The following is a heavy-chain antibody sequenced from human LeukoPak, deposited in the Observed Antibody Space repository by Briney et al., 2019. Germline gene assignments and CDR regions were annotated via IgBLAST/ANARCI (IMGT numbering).Heavy chain of an antibody. D-gene: IGHD6-13*01. Sequence: GGSLRLSCAASGFTFRSYGMSWVRQAPGKGLEWVSGISGSGGSTYYADSVKGRFTISRDNPKNTLYLQMNSLRAEDTAVYYCANAAGYISSWYSGGSFDIWGQGTMVTVSS. CDR3: ANAAGYISSWYSGGSFDI. J-gene: IGHJ3*02. CDR2: ISGSGGST. V-gene: IGHV3-23*01. CDR1: GFTFRSYG.